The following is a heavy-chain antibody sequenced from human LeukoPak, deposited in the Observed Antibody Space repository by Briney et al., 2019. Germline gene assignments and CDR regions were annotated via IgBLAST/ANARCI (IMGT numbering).Heavy chain of an antibody. D-gene: IGHD3-9*01. CDR3: ARGRLRYFDWLSY. CDR2: IYYSGST. Sequence: SETLSLTCTVSGGSISSYYWSWIRQPPGKGLEWIGYIYYSGSTNCNPSLKSRVTISVDTSKNQFSLKLSSVTAADTAVYYCARGRLRYFDWLSYWGQGTLVTVSS. J-gene: IGHJ4*02. V-gene: IGHV4-59*01. CDR1: GGSISSYY.